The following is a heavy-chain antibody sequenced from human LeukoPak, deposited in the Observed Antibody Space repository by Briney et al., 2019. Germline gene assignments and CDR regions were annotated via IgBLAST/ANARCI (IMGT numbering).Heavy chain of an antibody. J-gene: IGHJ5*02. CDR2: ISSSSSYI. V-gene: IGHV3-21*04. CDR1: GFTFSSYS. Sequence: GGSLRLSCAASGFTFSSYSMNWVRQAPGKGLEWVSSISSSSSYIYYADSVKGRSTISRDNAKNSLYLQMNSLRAEDTAVYYCARVTPMTLDWFDPWGQGTLVTVSS. CDR3: ARVTPMTLDWFDP. D-gene: IGHD3-22*01.